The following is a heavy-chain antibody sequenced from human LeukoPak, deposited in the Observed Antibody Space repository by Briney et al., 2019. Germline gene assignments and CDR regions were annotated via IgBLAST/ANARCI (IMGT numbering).Heavy chain of an antibody. V-gene: IGHV1-18*01. J-gene: IGHJ6*02. CDR2: ISAYNGNT. Sequence: ASVKVSCKASGYTFTSYGISWVRQAPGQGLEWMGWISAYNGNTNYAQKFQGRVTITADKSTSTAYMELSSLRSEDTAVYYCARERTGTVTTYYYYYGMDVWGQGTTVTVSS. D-gene: IGHD4-17*01. CDR3: ARERTGTVTTYYYYYGMDV. CDR1: GYTFTSYG.